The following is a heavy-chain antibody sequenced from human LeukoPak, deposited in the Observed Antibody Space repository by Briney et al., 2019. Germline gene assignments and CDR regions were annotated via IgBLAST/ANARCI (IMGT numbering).Heavy chain of an antibody. D-gene: IGHD6-19*01. CDR2: IYPGDSDT. Sequence: GGSLQISCQGSGSPFTSYWIGWVRQLPGKGLEWMGIIYPGDSDTTYSPSFQGQVSISADKSISTAYLQWSSLKASDTAMYYCARQALYSSGCGYWGQGTLVTVSS. CDR3: ARQALYSSGCGY. J-gene: IGHJ4*02. V-gene: IGHV5-51*01. CDR1: GSPFTSYW.